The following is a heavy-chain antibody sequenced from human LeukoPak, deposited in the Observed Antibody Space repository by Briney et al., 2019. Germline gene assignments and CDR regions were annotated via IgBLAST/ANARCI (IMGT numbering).Heavy chain of an antibody. Sequence: ASVKVSCKASGYTFTGYYMHWVRQAPGQGLEWMGWINPNSGGTNYAQKFQGRVTMTRDTSISTAYMGLSRLRSDDTAVYYCARDWSLRFYDSSGYSYAFDIWGQGTMVTVSS. CDR2: INPNSGGT. V-gene: IGHV1-2*02. CDR1: GYTFTGYY. D-gene: IGHD3-22*01. J-gene: IGHJ3*02. CDR3: ARDWSLRFYDSSGYSYAFDI.